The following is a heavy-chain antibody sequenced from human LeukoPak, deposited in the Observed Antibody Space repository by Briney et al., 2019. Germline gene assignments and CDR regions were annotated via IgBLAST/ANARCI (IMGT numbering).Heavy chain of an antibody. Sequence: SETLSLTCTVSGGSISSYYWSWIRQPPGKGLEWIGYIYYSGSTNYNPSLKSRVTISVDTSKNQFSLKLSSVTAADTAVYYCARGADFWSGYPFDPWGQGTLVTVSS. D-gene: IGHD3-3*01. CDR2: IYYSGST. CDR3: ARGADFWSGYPFDP. CDR1: GGSISSYY. V-gene: IGHV4-59*01. J-gene: IGHJ5*02.